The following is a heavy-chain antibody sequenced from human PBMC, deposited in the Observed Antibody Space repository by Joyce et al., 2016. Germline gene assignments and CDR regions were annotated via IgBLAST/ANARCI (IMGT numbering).Heavy chain of an antibody. CDR2: ITNSVAT. V-gene: IGHV4-34*01. CDR1: GGPFRGFF. D-gene: IGHD6-19*01. J-gene: IGHJ4*02. CDR3: ARSQWLAPLMY. Sequence: QVQLQQWGAGLLKPSETLSLTCGVSGGPFRGFFWTWVRQPPGKGLEWIGDITNSVATNYNPSLKSRINFSVDTSKNQFSLKLTSLSAADTAVYYCARSQWLAPLMYWGQGTPVTVSS.